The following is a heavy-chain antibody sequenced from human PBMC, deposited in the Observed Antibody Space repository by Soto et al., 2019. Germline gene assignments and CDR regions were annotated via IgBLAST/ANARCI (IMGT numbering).Heavy chain of an antibody. J-gene: IGHJ6*02. CDR3: ARGSGAAVAGSLYYYYYGMDV. D-gene: IGHD6-19*01. CDR1: GYSFTSHW. Sequence: GESLKISCKGSGYSFTSHWIGWVRQMPGRGLEWMGIIYPGDSDTRYSPSFQGQVTISADKSISTAYLQWSSLKASDTAMYYCARGSGAAVAGSLYYYYYGMDVWGQGTTVTVSS. CDR2: IYPGDSDT. V-gene: IGHV5-51*01.